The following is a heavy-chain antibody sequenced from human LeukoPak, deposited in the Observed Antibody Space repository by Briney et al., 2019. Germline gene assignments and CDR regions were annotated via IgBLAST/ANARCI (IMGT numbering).Heavy chain of an antibody. Sequence: ASVKVSCKASGYIFTSYGISWVRQAPGQGLEWMGWISAYNGNTNYAQKLQGRVTMTTDTSTSTAYMELRSLRSDDTAVYYCARVRVDSSSWYRTGVFDYWGQGTLVTVSS. D-gene: IGHD6-13*01. V-gene: IGHV1-18*01. CDR2: ISAYNGNT. CDR3: ARVRVDSSSWYRTGVFDY. CDR1: GYIFTSYG. J-gene: IGHJ4*02.